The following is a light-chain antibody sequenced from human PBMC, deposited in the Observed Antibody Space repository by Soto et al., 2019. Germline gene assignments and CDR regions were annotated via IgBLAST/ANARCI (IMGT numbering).Light chain of an antibody. J-gene: IGLJ2*01. Sequence: QSALTQPRSVSGSPGQSVTISCTGTSSDVGDYNSVSWYQQHPGKAPRFMIYDVSKRPSGVPDRFSGSKSGNTASLTISGLQAGDEADYYCSTYVDSSVVFGGGTKVTVL. CDR3: STYVDSSVV. CDR2: DVS. CDR1: SSDVGDYNS. V-gene: IGLV2-11*01.